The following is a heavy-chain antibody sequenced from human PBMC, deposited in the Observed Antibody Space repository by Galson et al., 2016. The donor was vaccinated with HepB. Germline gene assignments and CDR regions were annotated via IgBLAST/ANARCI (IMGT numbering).Heavy chain of an antibody. D-gene: IGHD3-16*01. CDR3: ARGGVDAFDI. J-gene: IGHJ3*02. CDR2: IYYSGST. CDR1: GDSISRYY. Sequence: QVQLQESGPGLVKPSETLSLTCTVPGDSISRYYWSWIRQPPGKGLEWIGYIYYSGSTNSNPSLKSRVTLKVDTSRTQFSLKLNPVTAADTAVYYCARGGVDAFDIWGQGTLVTVSS. V-gene: IGHV4-59*01.